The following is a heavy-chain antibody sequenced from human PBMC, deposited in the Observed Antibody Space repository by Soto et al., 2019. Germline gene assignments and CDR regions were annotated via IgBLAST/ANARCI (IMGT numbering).Heavy chain of an antibody. CDR1: GGTYSPYT. J-gene: IGHJ4*02. V-gene: IGHV1-69*02. CDR2: IIPFLGVT. Sequence: QVQLVQSGAEVKKPGSSVKVSCKSSGGTYSPYTINWVRQAPGQGLEWMGRIIPFLGVTNYGLKFQARVTITADKATNTAYMELRGLRFEDTAVYYCARYWESSVSTCSFGGLWGRGTLVTVSS. CDR3: ARYWESSVSTCSFGGL. D-gene: IGHD3-16*01.